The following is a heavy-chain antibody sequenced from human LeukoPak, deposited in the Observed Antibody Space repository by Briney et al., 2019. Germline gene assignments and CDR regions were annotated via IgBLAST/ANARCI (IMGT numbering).Heavy chain of an antibody. J-gene: IGHJ6*02. CDR2: IYYSGST. CDR1: GGSISSYY. Sequence: SETLSLTCTVSGGSISSYYWSWIRQPPGKGLEWIGYIYYSGSTNYNPSLKSRVTISVDTSKNQFSLKLSSVAAADTAVYYCARDRWYYYGSGNVYYYGMDVWGQGTTVTVSS. CDR3: ARDRWYYYGSGNVYYYGMDV. D-gene: IGHD3-10*01. V-gene: IGHV4-59*01.